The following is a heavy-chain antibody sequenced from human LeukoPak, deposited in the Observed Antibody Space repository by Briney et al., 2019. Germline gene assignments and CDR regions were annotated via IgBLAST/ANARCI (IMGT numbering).Heavy chain of an antibody. J-gene: IGHJ4*02. D-gene: IGHD3-10*01. CDR3: ATDGTPLRVGEVFFDN. CDR2: ISDSGTTI. CDR1: GFTFSSYD. V-gene: IGHV3-48*03. Sequence: HPGGSLRPSCAASGFTFSSYDMNWVRQAPGRELEWISYISYISDSGTTIYYADSVKGRFTISRDDAKNSVYLQMNSLRDEDTAVYYCATDGTPLRVGEVFFDNWGQGTLVTVSS.